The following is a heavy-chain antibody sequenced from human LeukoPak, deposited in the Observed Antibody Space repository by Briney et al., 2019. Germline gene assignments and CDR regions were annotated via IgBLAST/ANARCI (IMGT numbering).Heavy chain of an antibody. V-gene: IGHV3-23*01. CDR1: GFTFSSYA. CDR2: ISGSGGST. Sequence: GGSLRLSCAASGFTFSSYAMSWVRQAPGKGLERVSAISGSGGSTYYADSVKGRFTISRDNSKNTLYLQMNSLRAEDTAVYYCAKDSGYDSRGYWGQGTLVTVSS. D-gene: IGHD5-12*01. CDR3: AKDSGYDSRGY. J-gene: IGHJ4*02.